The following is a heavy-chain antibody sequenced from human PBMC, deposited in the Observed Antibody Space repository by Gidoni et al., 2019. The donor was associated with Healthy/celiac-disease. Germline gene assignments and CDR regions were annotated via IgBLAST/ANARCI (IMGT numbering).Heavy chain of an antibody. CDR2: IYYSGST. J-gene: IGHJ6*02. Sequence: QLQLQESGPALVKPSETLSLTCTVSGGSISSYHWRWIRQPPGKGLEWIGYIYYSGSTNYNPSLKSRVTISVDTSKNQFTLQLSSVTAADTAVYYCARGTTNYYYYGMDVWGQGTTVTVSS. CDR1: GGSISSYH. CDR3: ARGTTNYYYYGMDV. V-gene: IGHV4-59*01.